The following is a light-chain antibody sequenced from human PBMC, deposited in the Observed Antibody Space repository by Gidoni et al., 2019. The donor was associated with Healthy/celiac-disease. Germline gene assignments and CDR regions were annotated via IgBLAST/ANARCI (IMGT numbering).Light chain of an antibody. Sequence: EIVLTQSPATLSLSPGERATLSCRASQSVSSYLAWYQQKPGQAPRLLIYDASNRATGIPARFRGSGSGTDFTLTISSLEPEDFAVYYCQQRSNWPLLFTFXPXTKVDIK. V-gene: IGKV3-11*01. J-gene: IGKJ3*01. CDR1: QSVSSY. CDR2: DAS. CDR3: QQRSNWPLLFT.